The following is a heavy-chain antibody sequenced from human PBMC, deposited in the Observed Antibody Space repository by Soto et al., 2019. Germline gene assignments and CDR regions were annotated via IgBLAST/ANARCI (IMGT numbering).Heavy chain of an antibody. J-gene: IGHJ4*02. CDR1: GFTFSSHA. V-gene: IGHV3-33*03. CDR2: IWYDGSNK. D-gene: IGHD3-16*02. Sequence: QVQLVESGGGVVQPGRSLRLSCAASGFTFSSHAMHWVRQAPGKGLERVAIIWYDGSNKYHADSVKGRLTIYRDNAKNMLYLEMNSLRAEDTAVDYCAKDWYDYVWGSYRWILDYWGQGTLVTVSS. CDR3: AKDWYDYVWGSYRWILDY.